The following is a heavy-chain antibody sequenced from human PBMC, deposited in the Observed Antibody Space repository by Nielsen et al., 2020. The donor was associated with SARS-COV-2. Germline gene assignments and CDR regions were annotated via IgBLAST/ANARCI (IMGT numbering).Heavy chain of an antibody. J-gene: IGHJ4*02. V-gene: IGHV3-64*01. CDR3: ARTNIVGAGDY. CDR2: ISSNGGST. Sequence: GESLKISCAASGFTFSSYAMHWVRQAPGKGLEYVSAISSNGGSTYYANSVKGRFTISRGNSKNTLYLQMGSLRAEDMAVYYCARTNIVGAGDYWGQGTLVTVSS. CDR1: GFTFSSYA. D-gene: IGHD1-26*01.